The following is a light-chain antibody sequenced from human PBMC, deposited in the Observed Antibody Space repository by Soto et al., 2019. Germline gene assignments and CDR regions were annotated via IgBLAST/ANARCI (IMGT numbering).Light chain of an antibody. CDR2: DVG. CDR3: SSYAGDNFYV. V-gene: IGLV2-8*01. Sequence: HSALTQPPSASGSPGQSVTISCTGTSSDVGGYNFVSWYQHLPGKAPKLIIYDVGERPSGVPDRFSGSKSGNTASLTVSGLQAEDEADYYCSSYAGDNFYVFGPGTKLTVL. J-gene: IGLJ1*01. CDR1: SSDVGGYNF.